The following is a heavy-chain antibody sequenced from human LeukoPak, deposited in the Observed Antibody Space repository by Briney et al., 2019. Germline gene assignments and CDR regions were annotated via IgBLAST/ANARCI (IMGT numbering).Heavy chain of an antibody. CDR2: ISGSGGST. J-gene: IGHJ4*02. V-gene: IGHV3-23*01. CDR1: GFTFSSYA. D-gene: IGHD6-6*01. CDR3: AKDQVAARPEGGQFDY. Sequence: GGSLRLSCAASGFTFSSYAMSWVRQAPGKGLEWVSAISGSGGSTYYADSVKGRFTISRDNSKNTLYLQMNSLRAEDTAVYYCAKDQVAARPEGGQFDYWGQGTLVTVSS.